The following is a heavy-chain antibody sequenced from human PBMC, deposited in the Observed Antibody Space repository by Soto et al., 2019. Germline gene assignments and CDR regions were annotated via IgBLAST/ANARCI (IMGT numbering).Heavy chain of an antibody. D-gene: IGHD1-26*01. CDR3: ARDPSFYGMDV. J-gene: IGHJ6*02. Sequence: QVQLVQSGAEEKKPGASVKVSCKASGYTFTSYAMHWVRQAPGQRLEWMGWINAGNGNTKYSQKFQGRVTITRDTSASTAYMELSSLRSEDTAVYFCARDPSFYGMDVWGQGTTVTVSS. CDR2: INAGNGNT. V-gene: IGHV1-3*05. CDR1: GYTFTSYA.